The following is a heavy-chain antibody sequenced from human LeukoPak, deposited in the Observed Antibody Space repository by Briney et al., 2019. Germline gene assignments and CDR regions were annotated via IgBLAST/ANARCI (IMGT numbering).Heavy chain of an antibody. CDR3: ARDRNYYYDSSGYSDAFDI. Sequence: LGASVKVSCKASGYTFTGYYMHWVRQAPGQGLEWMGWINPNSGGTNYAQKFQGRVTMTRDTSISTAYMELSSLRSEDTAVYYCARDRNYYYDSSGYSDAFDIWGQGTMVTVSS. CDR2: INPNSGGT. CDR1: GYTFTGYY. J-gene: IGHJ3*02. V-gene: IGHV1-2*03. D-gene: IGHD3-22*01.